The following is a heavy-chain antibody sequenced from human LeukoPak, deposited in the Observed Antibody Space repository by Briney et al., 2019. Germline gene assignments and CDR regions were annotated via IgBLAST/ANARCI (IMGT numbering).Heavy chain of an antibody. CDR1: GYTFTGYY. CDR3: ARQGSYSGSYYDY. V-gene: IGHV1-2*04. CDR2: INPNSGGT. D-gene: IGHD1-26*01. Sequence: ASVKVSCTASGYTFTGYYMHWVRQAPGQGLKWMGWINPNSGGTNYAQKFQGWVTMTRDTSISTAYMELSRLRSDDTAVYYCARQGSYSGSYYDYWGQGTLVTVSS. J-gene: IGHJ4*02.